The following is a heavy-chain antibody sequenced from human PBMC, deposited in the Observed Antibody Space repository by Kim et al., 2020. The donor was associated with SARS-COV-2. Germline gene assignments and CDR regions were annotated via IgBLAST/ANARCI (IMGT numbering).Heavy chain of an antibody. V-gene: IGHV1-46*01. CDR1: GHTFTSYY. CDR3: ARNAGDVTFGGVARYYGMDV. J-gene: IGHJ6*02. CDR2: INPSGGST. D-gene: IGHD3-16*01. Sequence: ASVKVSCKASGHTFTSYYMHWVRQAPGQGLEWMGIINPSGGSTSYAQKFQGRVTMTRDTSTSTVYMELSSLRSEDTAVYYCARNAGDVTFGGVARYYGMDVWGQGTTVTVSS.